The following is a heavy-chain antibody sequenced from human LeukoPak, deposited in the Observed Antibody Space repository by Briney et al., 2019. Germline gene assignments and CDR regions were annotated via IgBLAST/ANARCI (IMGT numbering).Heavy chain of an antibody. Sequence: ASVRVSCKASGYTFTGYYMHWVRQAPGQGLEWMGWINPNSGGTNYAQKFQGRVTMTRDTSISTAYMELSSLRSEDTAVYYCARVSEDSSGYRPFDYWGQGTLVTVSS. CDR3: ARVSEDSSGYRPFDY. J-gene: IGHJ4*02. D-gene: IGHD3-22*01. CDR2: INPNSGGT. CDR1: GYTFTGYY. V-gene: IGHV1-2*02.